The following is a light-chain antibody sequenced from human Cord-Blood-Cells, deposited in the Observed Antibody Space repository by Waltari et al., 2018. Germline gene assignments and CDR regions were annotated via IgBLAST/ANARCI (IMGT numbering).Light chain of an antibody. Sequence: SSELTQDPAVSVALGQTGRITCQGDSLSSHLASWYQQKPGQAPVLVIYGKNNRPSGIPDRFSGSSSGNTASLTITGAQAEDEADYYCNSRDSSGNVVFGGGTKLTVL. J-gene: IGLJ2*01. V-gene: IGLV3-19*01. CDR2: GKN. CDR3: NSRDSSGNVV. CDR1: SLSSHL.